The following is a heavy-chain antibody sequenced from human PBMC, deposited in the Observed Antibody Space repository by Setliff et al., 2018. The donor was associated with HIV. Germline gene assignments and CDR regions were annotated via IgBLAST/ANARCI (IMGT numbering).Heavy chain of an antibody. V-gene: IGHV1-69*10. D-gene: IGHD5-12*01. Sequence: SLTVSCKASGGSFNTYGIHWVRQAPGQGLEWMGGIIPIASVPNYSQKFQDRLTITADESTTTVYMDMSSLRSEDTAQYYCARGPLYGYDRGYFDYWGQGTLVTVSS. J-gene: IGHJ4*02. CDR1: GGSFNTYG. CDR3: ARGPLYGYDRGYFDY. CDR2: IIPIASVP.